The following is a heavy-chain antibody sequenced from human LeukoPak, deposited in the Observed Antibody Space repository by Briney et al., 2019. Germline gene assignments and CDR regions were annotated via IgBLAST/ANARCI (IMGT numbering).Heavy chain of an antibody. CDR2: INPDGNKK. V-gene: IGHV3-7*01. CDR1: GLTFSSSW. D-gene: IGHD3-3*01. J-gene: IGHJ6*02. CDR3: AKGDRITIFGVVLGEPYGMDV. Sequence: GGSLRLSCAVSGLTFSSSWMDWVRQAPGKGLEWVASINPDGNKKYSADSVKGRFTISRDNAENSLYLQMNSLRVEDTAFYYCAKGDRITIFGVVLGEPYGMDVWGQGTTVTVSS.